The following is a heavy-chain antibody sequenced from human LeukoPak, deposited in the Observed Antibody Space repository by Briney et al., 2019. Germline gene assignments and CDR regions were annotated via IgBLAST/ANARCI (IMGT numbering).Heavy chain of an antibody. CDR2: IYYSGST. Sequence: PETPSLSCIVPGGSISSYYWSRIREPPREGLEWIGYIYYSGSTNYNPSLKSRVTISVDTSKNQFSLKLSSVTAADTAVYYCARDSGYPYYFDYWGQGTLVIVSS. CDR1: GGSISSYY. J-gene: IGHJ4*02. V-gene: IGHV4-59*01. CDR3: ARDSGYPYYFDY. D-gene: IGHD5-12*01.